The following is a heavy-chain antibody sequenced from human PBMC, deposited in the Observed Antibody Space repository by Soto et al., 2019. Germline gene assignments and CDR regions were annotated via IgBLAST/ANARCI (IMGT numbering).Heavy chain of an antibody. CDR1: GFTFSSYG. D-gene: IGHD6-13*01. CDR2: ISYDGSNK. V-gene: IGHV3-30*18. CDR3: AKDLRRSSWSYYYYGMDV. Sequence: VGSLRLSCAASGFTFSSYGMHWVRQAPGKGLEWVAVISYDGSNKYYADSVKGRFTISRDNSKNTLYLQMNSLRAEDTAVYYCAKDLRRSSWSYYYYGMDVCGQGTTVTVSS. J-gene: IGHJ6*02.